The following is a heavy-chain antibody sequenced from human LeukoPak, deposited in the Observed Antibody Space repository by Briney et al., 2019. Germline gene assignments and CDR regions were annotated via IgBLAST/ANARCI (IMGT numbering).Heavy chain of an antibody. V-gene: IGHV3-9*01. J-gene: IGHJ6*02. CDR2: ISWNSGSI. Sequence: GRSLRLSCAASGFTFDDYAMHWVRQAPGKGLEWVSGISWNSGSIGYADSVKGRFTISRDNAKNSLYLQMNSLRAEDTALYYCAKDNALGYYYGMDVWGQGTTVTVSS. CDR1: GFTFDDYA. CDR3: AKDNALGYYYGMDV.